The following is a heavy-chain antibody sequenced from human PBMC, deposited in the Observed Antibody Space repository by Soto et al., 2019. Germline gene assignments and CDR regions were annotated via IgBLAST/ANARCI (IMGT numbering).Heavy chain of an antibody. CDR1: GYTFTGYY. CDR3: ARGLRWQYYYYYYGMDV. J-gene: IGHJ6*02. D-gene: IGHD4-17*01. V-gene: IGHV1-2*02. Sequence: ASVKVSCKASGYTFTGYYMHWVRQAPGQGLEWMGWINPNSGGTNYAQKFQGRVTMTRDTSISTAYMELSRLRSDDTAVYYCARGLRWQYYYYYYGMDVWGQGTTVTVSS. CDR2: INPNSGGT.